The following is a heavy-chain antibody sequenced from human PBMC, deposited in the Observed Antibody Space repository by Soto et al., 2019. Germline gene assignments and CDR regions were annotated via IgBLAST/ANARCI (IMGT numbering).Heavy chain of an antibody. V-gene: IGHV1-69*06. CDR2: IIPIFGTP. D-gene: IGHD2-15*01. J-gene: IGHJ5*02. CDR1: GGTFSTYT. CDR3: ARGLECRGYCLDKPTWFAP. Sequence: QVQLVQSGAEVKKPGSSVKVSCKASGGTFSTYTFSWVRQAPGQGLEWMGRIIPIFGTPYYAPKFQGRVTITADKSTSTVYMALSSLRSDDTAVYFCARGLECRGYCLDKPTWFAPWGQGTLVTVSS.